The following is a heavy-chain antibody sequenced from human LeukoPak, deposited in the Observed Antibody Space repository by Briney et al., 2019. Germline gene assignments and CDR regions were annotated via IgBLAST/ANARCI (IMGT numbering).Heavy chain of an antibody. V-gene: IGHV3-23*03. CDR1: GFTFGSYA. CDR3: AKLSSGSGSSFAFDS. J-gene: IGHJ4*02. Sequence: GGSLRLSCAASGFTFGSYAMSWARQIPGKSLEWVSIVSNGGVTTYYADSVRGRFTISRDNSRSMLYLQMSSLRAEDTAVYYCAKLSSGSGSSFAFDSWGQGTLVTVSS. D-gene: IGHD6-13*01. CDR2: VSNGGVTT.